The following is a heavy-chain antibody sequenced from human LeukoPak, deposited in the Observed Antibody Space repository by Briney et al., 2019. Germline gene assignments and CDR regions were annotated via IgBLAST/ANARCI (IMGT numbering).Heavy chain of an antibody. Sequence: PSETLSLTCTVSGGFISSSSYYWGWIRQPPGKGLEWIGSIYYSGSTYYNPSLKSRVTISVDTSKNQFSLKLSSVTAADTAVYYCARLRADDYDYDWGSYPFDYWGQGTLVTVSS. CDR1: GGFISSSSYY. CDR3: ARLRADDYDYDWGSYPFDY. J-gene: IGHJ4*02. D-gene: IGHD3-16*02. CDR2: IYYSGST. V-gene: IGHV4-39*01.